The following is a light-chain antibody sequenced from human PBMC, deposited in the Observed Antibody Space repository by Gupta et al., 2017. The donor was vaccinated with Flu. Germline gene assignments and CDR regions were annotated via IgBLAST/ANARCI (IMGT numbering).Light chain of an antibody. V-gene: IGKV3-20*01. Sequence: GTLSLSPGERATISCRASHGVDRSYLAWYQQHPGQSPRLLIYGTSSRATGIPGRFSGSGSGTDFTLTISRLEPEDFAVYYCLPYYKSPRTFGQGTRLDIK. CDR1: HGVDRSY. CDR2: GTS. CDR3: LPYYKSPRT. J-gene: IGKJ1*01.